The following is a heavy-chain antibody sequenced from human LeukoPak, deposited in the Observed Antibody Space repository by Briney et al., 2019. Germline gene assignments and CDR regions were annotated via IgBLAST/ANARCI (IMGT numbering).Heavy chain of an antibody. CDR2: IYHSGSS. V-gene: IGHV4-38-2*02. CDR1: GGSISSYY. Sequence: PSETLSLTCTVSGGSISSYYWGWIRLPPGKGLEWTGSIYHSGSSYYNPSLKSRVTMSVDTSKNQFSLKLSSVTAADTAVYYCASELLGSNYYYMDVWGKGTTVTVS. CDR3: ASELLGSNYYYMDV. J-gene: IGHJ6*03. D-gene: IGHD2-15*01.